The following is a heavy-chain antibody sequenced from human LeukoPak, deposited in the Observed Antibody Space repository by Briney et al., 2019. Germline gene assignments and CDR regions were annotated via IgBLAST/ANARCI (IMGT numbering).Heavy chain of an antibody. V-gene: IGHV4-59*08. J-gene: IGHJ4*02. Sequence: SETLSLTCTVSGGSISSYYWSWIRQPPGKGLEWIGYIYYSGSTNYNPSLKSRVTISVDTSKNQFSLKLSSVTAADTAVYYCAKVAAADAFDYWGQGTLVTVSS. CDR1: GGSISSYY. CDR3: AKVAAADAFDY. CDR2: IYYSGST. D-gene: IGHD6-13*01.